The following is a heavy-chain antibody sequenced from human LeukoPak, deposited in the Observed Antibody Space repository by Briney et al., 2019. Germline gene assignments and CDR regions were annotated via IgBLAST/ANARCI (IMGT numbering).Heavy chain of an antibody. CDR2: IYHSGST. V-gene: IGHV4-30-2*01. CDR1: GGSFSGYS. Sequence: SETLSLTCAVYGGSFSGYSWSWIRQPPGKGLEWIGYIYHSGSTYYNPSLKSRVTISVDRSKNQFSLKLSSVTAADTAVYYCARSPKWLAQNWFDPWGQGTLVTVSS. J-gene: IGHJ5*02. D-gene: IGHD3-22*01. CDR3: ARSPKWLAQNWFDP.